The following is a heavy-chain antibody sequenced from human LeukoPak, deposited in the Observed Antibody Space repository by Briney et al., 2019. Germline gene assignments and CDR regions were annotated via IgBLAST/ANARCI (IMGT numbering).Heavy chain of an antibody. D-gene: IGHD6-19*01. Sequence: SETLSLTCTVSGGSISTYYWSWIRQPPGKGLECIGHIYYNGNTNYNPSLKSRVTISVDTSKNQFPLKLSSVTAADTAVYYCARVWSSGWNDCWGQGALVTVSS. CDR1: GGSISTYY. CDR2: IYYNGNT. J-gene: IGHJ4*02. V-gene: IGHV4-59*01. CDR3: ARVWSSGWNDC.